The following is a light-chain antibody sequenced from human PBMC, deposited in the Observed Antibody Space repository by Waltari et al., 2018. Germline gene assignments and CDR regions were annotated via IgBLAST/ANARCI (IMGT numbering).Light chain of an antibody. V-gene: IGKV1-33*01. CDR1: RDISIY. CDR2: DAS. Sequence: DTQMNQSPSSLSVSIGDRVTITCQASRDISIYLNWYQQKQGKTPKLLIYDASKLEMGVPSRFSGSGSGTHFTFTISSLQPEYFATYYCQRYDNPPVSFGQGTRLEVK. J-gene: IGKJ5*01. CDR3: QRYDNPPVS.